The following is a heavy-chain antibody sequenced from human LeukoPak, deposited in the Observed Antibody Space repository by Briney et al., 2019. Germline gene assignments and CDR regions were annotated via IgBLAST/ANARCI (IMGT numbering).Heavy chain of an antibody. J-gene: IGHJ1*01. D-gene: IGHD3-22*01. V-gene: IGHV3-30*18. CDR1: GFNFSAYG. Sequence: PGKSLRLSCTASGFNFSAYGMHWVRQAPGKGLGWVAVISFHGANEYYADSVKGRFTISRDNSNNTLYLQMNSVRAEDTAVYYCAKGRRGSSYVHYFDTWGQGTLVIVSS. CDR3: AKGRRGSSYVHYFDT. CDR2: ISFHGANE.